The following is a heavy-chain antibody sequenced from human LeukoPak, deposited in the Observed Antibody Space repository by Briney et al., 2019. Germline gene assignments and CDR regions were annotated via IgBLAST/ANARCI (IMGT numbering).Heavy chain of an antibody. J-gene: IGHJ4*02. CDR1: GGSISSGNW. D-gene: IGHD3-22*01. CDR2: VFHSGRT. Sequence: PSETLSLTCVVSGGSISSGNWWSWVRQPPGEGLEWIGEVFHSGRTTYNPSLRSRVTMSIDNSKNQFSLKLTSVTASDTAIYYCARNGYYSVGYWGQGTLVTVSS. V-gene: IGHV4-4*02. CDR3: ARNGYYSVGY.